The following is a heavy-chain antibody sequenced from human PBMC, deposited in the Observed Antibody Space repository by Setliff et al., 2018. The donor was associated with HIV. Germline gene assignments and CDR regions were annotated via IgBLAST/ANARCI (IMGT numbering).Heavy chain of an antibody. V-gene: IGHV4-59*08. CDR2: IFYTGST. D-gene: IGHD3-10*01. CDR3: AGKYGSGSYYNVDGFDY. CDR1: GGSISGHY. J-gene: IGHJ4*02. Sequence: SETLSLTCTVSGGSISGHYWSWIRQPPGKGLEWIAYIFYTGSTNYNPSLKSRVTISVDTSKNQFFLKLSSVTAADTAVYYCAGKYGSGSYYNVDGFDYWGQGTLVTVSS.